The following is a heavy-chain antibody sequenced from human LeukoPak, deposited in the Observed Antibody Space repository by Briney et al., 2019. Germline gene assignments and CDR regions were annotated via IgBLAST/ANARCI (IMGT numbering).Heavy chain of an antibody. D-gene: IGHD6-6*01. Sequence: GGSLRLSCAASGFTFSSYAMHWVRQAPGKGLEWVAVIWFDGSKKFDADSVKGRFTISRDNSKNTLYLQMNSLRAEDTAVYYCARDYSYSSSSLGFWGQGTLVTVSS. V-gene: IGHV3-33*01. CDR2: IWFDGSKK. CDR3: ARDYSYSSSSLGF. J-gene: IGHJ4*02. CDR1: GFTFSSYA.